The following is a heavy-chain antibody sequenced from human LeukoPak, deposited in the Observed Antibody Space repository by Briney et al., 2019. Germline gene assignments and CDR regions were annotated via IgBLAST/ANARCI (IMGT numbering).Heavy chain of an antibody. J-gene: IGHJ3*02. CDR2: IYPGDSDT. V-gene: IGHV5-51*01. Sequence: GESLKISCKGSGYSFTSYWIGWVRQMPGKGLEWVGIIYPGDSDTRYSPSFQGQVTISADKSISTAYLQWSSLKASDTAMYYCASLGYCSGGSCYDAFDIWGQGTMVTVSS. CDR3: ASLGYCSGGSCYDAFDI. D-gene: IGHD2-15*01. CDR1: GYSFTSYW.